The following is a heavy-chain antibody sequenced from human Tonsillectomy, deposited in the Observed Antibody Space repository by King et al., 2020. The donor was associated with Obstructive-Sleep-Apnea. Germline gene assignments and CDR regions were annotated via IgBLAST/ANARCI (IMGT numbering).Heavy chain of an antibody. D-gene: IGHD6-13*01. V-gene: IGHV4-31*03. CDR2: IYYSGST. Sequence: VQLQESGPGLVKPSQTLSLTCTVSGDSISSGGYYWSWIRQHPGEGLEWIGYIYYSGSTYYNPSLKSRVTISVDTSKNQFSLNLSSVTAADTAVYYCARDRQLLVGYYGMDVWGQGTTVTVSS. CDR3: ARDRQLLVGYYGMDV. CDR1: GDSISSGGYY. J-gene: IGHJ6*02.